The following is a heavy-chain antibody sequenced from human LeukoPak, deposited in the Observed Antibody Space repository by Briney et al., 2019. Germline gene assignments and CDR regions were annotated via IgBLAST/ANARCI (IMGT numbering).Heavy chain of an antibody. J-gene: IGHJ3*02. Sequence: GGSLRLSCAASGFTFSSYSMNWDRQAPGKGLEWVSSISSSSSYIYYADSVKGRFTISRDNAKNSLYLQMNSLRAEDTAVYYCAREGGIQLWSFDIWGQGTMVTVSS. V-gene: IGHV3-21*01. CDR2: ISSSSSYI. D-gene: IGHD5-18*01. CDR1: GFTFSSYS. CDR3: AREGGIQLWSFDI.